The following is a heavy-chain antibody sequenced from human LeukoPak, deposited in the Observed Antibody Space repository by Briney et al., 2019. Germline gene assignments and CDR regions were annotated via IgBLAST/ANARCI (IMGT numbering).Heavy chain of an antibody. V-gene: IGHV4-59*01. J-gene: IGHJ4*02. CDR2: IYNSGTT. CDR3: ARGGVVVITYTFDY. CDR1: GASISPSY. Sequence: SETLSLTCSVSGASISPSYWSWLRQPPGRGLEWIGYIYNSGTTNYNTSLASRVTISLDTSKNQFSLRLSSVSAVDTAVYYCARGGVVVITYTFDYWGQGTLVTVSS. D-gene: IGHD3-22*01.